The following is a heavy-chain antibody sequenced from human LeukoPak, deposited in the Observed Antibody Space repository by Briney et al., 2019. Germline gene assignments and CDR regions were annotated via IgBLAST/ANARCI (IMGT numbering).Heavy chain of an antibody. J-gene: IGHJ6*02. V-gene: IGHV1-18*01. CDR1: GYTFTSYG. CDR2: ISAYNGNT. Sequence: ASVKVSCKASGYTFTSYGISWVRQAPGQGLEWMGWISAYNGNTNYAQKLQGRVTMTTDTSTSTAYMEQRSLRSDDTGVYYCARGYSSESGPYDAPSSYYGTDVWGLGTTVTVSS. D-gene: IGHD6-19*01. CDR3: ARGYSSESGPYDAPSSYYGTDV.